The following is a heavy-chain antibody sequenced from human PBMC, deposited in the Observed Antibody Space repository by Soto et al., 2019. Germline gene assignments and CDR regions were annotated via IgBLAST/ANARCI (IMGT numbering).Heavy chain of an antibody. CDR2: ITYNGRT. J-gene: IGHJ5*02. CDR1: GESMNSDSVY. V-gene: IGHV4-31*03. CDR3: ERERQVGPSSGRFDP. Sequence: LSLTCSVNGESMNSDSVYWSWIRQSPGKGLEYIGYITYNGRTFYNPSLKSRVTMSVDTPRNQFSLEVRYVTTADTAVYYCERERQVGPSSGRFDPWGQGTLVTVSS.